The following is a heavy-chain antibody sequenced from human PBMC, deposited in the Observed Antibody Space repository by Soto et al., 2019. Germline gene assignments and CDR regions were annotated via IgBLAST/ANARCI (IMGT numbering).Heavy chain of an antibody. Sequence: EVQLLESGGGLVQPGGSLRLSCAASGFTFSTYAMSLVRQAPGKGLELVATIRGSGGNTHYADSVKGRFTTSRDNSENTVYLQMNSLRAEDTAVYYCARVKAQILSSGWYGGDDIWGHGTMVTVSS. J-gene: IGHJ3*02. CDR1: GFTFSTYA. V-gene: IGHV3-23*01. CDR2: IRGSGGNT. CDR3: ARVKAQILSSGWYGGDDI. D-gene: IGHD6-19*01.